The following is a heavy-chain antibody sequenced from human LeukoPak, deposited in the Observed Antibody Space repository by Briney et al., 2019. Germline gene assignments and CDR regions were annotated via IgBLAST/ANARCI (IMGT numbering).Heavy chain of an antibody. CDR3: ASGGYSYGFDY. Sequence: PSETLSLTCVVSGGSISSGGYSWSWLRQPPGKGLEWIGYIYHNGNTYYSPSLKSRVTISVDRSKNQLSLKLSSVTTADTAMYYCASGGYSYGFDYWGQGTLVTVSS. CDR1: GGSISSGGYS. CDR2: IYHNGNT. D-gene: IGHD5-18*01. J-gene: IGHJ4*02. V-gene: IGHV4-30-2*01.